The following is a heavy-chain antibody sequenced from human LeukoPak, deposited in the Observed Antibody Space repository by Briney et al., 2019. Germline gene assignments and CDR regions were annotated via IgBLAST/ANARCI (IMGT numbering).Heavy chain of an antibody. CDR1: GFTFDDYA. D-gene: IGHD2-15*01. J-gene: IGHJ6*02. V-gene: IGHV3-9*01. Sequence: PGGSLRLSCAASGFTFDDYAMHWVRQAPGKGLEWVSGISWNSGSIGYADSVKGRFTISRDNAKNSLYLQMNSLRAEDTALYYCAKDWGHLLYCSGGSCPRTYYYYGMDVWGQGTTVTVSS. CDR2: ISWNSGSI. CDR3: AKDWGHLLYCSGGSCPRTYYYYGMDV.